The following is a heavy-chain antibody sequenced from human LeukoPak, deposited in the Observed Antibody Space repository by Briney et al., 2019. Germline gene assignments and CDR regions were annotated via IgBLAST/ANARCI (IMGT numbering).Heavy chain of an antibody. CDR3: ARGLLRSPNDY. CDR1: GYTFTTYG. V-gene: IGHV1-18*01. D-gene: IGHD5-12*01. J-gene: IGHJ4*02. Sequence: ASVKVSCKASGYTFTTYGISWVRQAPGQGLEWMGWISAYNGNTNYAQNLQGRVTLTTDTSTSTAYMELRSLRSDDTAVYCCARGLLRSPNDYWGQGTLVTVSS. CDR2: ISAYNGNT.